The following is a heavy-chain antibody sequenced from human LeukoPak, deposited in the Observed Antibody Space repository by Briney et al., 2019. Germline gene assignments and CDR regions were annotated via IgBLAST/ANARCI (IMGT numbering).Heavy chain of an antibody. Sequence: GASVKVSCKASGYTFTSYAMNWVRQAPGQGLEWMGWINTNTGDSTYAQGFTGRFVFSLDTSVSTAYLQISSLKAEDTAVYYCARESNYYGSGSYYTDYWGQGTLVTVSS. D-gene: IGHD3-10*01. CDR2: INTNTGDS. J-gene: IGHJ4*02. V-gene: IGHV7-4-1*02. CDR3: ARESNYYGSGSYYTDY. CDR1: GYTFTSYA.